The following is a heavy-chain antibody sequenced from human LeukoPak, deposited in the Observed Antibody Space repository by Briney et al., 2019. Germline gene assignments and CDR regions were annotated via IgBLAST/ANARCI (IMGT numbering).Heavy chain of an antibody. CDR1: GYSFISYG. CDR3: ARVDNGGFTWSLYYFDY. V-gene: IGHV1-18*01. D-gene: IGHD1-14*01. Sequence: ASVKVSCKASGYSFISYGLYWVRQAPGQGLEWMGWISPYNGNTNYAQNLQGRVTMTTDTSTTTAYMELRSLRSDDTAVYYCARVDNGGFTWSLYYFDYWGQGTLVTVSS. J-gene: IGHJ4*02. CDR2: ISPYNGNT.